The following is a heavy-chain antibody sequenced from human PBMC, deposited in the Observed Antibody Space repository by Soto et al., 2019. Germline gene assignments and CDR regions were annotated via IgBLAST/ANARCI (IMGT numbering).Heavy chain of an antibody. CDR1: GGSISSGGYY. D-gene: IGHD3-22*01. J-gene: IGHJ4*02. V-gene: IGHV4-31*03. CDR2: IYYRGST. CDR3: ARFGYSTNIGIDY. Sequence: SETLSLTCTVSGGSISSGGYYWSWIRQHPGKGLEWIGYIYYRGSTYYNPSLKSRVTISVDTSKNQFSLKLSSVTAADTAVYYCARFGYSTNIGIDYWGQGTLVTVSS.